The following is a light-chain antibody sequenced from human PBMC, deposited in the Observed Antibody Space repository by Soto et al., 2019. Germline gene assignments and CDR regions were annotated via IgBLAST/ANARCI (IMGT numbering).Light chain of an antibody. CDR1: QSVSSNY. CDR2: GAS. V-gene: IGKV3-20*01. Sequence: EIVLTQSAGTLSLSPGERATLSCRASQSVSSNYLAWYQQKPGQAPRLLIYGASTRATGIPDRFSGSGSGTDFTLTISRLEPEDFAVYYCRQYANSPPTFGQGTKVQIK. J-gene: IGKJ1*01. CDR3: RQYANSPPT.